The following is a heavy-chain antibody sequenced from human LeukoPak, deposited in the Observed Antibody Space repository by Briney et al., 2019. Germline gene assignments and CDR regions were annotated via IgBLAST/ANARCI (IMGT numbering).Heavy chain of an antibody. CDR1: GGSISSYY. V-gene: IGHV4-59*01. CDR3: AGAGGFDAFDI. CDR2: IYYSGST. D-gene: IGHD1-14*01. Sequence: PSETLSLTCTVSGGSISSYYWSWLRQPPGKGLEWIGYIYYSGSTNYNPSLKSRVTISVDTSKNQFSLKLSSVTAADTAVYYCAGAGGFDAFDIWGQGTMVTVSS. J-gene: IGHJ3*02.